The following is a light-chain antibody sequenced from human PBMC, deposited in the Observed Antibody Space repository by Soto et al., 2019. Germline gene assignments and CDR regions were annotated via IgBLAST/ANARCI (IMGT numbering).Light chain of an antibody. CDR2: KAS. CDR3: QHYNSYSEA. J-gene: IGKJ1*01. Sequence: DIQMTQSPSTLSGSLGDGATITCRASQTISSWLAWYQQKPGKAPKLLIYKASTLTSGIPSRFSGSGSGTEFTLTISSLQPDDFATYYCQHYNSYSEAFGQGTKVDI. CDR1: QTISSW. V-gene: IGKV1-5*03.